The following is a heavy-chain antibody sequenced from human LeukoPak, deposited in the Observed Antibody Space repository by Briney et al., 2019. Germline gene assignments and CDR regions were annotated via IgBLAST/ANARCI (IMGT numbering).Heavy chain of an antibody. Sequence: PGGSLRLSCAGSGFIFSNYWLSWVRQAPGKGLEWVANINQDGSQIYYVDSVKGRFTISRDNAKNSLCLQMNSLRAEDTAVYYCARDDILTAGVDYWGQGTLVTVSS. CDR3: ARDDILTAGVDY. V-gene: IGHV3-7*01. J-gene: IGHJ4*02. D-gene: IGHD3-9*01. CDR1: GFIFSNYW. CDR2: INQDGSQI.